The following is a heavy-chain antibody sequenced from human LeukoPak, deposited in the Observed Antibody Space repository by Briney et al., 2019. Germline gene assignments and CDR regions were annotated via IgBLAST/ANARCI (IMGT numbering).Heavy chain of an antibody. D-gene: IGHD3-9*01. CDR1: GYTFTSYD. Sequence: ASVKVSCKASGYTFTSYDINWVRQATGQGLEWMGWMNPNSGNTGYAQKFQGRVTMTRNTSISTAYMELSSLRSEDTAVDYCARARDILTGWFDYWGQGTLVTVSS. V-gene: IGHV1-8*01. CDR3: ARARDILTGWFDY. CDR2: MNPNSGNT. J-gene: IGHJ4*02.